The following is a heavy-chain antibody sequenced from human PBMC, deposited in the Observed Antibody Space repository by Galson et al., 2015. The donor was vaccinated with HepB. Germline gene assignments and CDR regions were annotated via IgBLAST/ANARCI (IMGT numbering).Heavy chain of an antibody. CDR2: INTITGNP. CDR1: GYTFTSFA. J-gene: IGHJ4*02. D-gene: IGHD3-9*01. CDR3: ARARRILTGYYELGY. V-gene: IGHV7-4-1*02. Sequence: SVKVSCKASGYTFTSFAMIWVRQAPGQGLEWMGWINTITGNPTYAPGFTGRFVFSLDTSVSTAYLQISSLKAEDTAVYYCARARRILTGYYELGYWGQGTLVTVSS.